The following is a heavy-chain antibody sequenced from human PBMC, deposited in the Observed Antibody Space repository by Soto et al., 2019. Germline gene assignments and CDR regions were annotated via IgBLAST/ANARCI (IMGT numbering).Heavy chain of an antibody. J-gene: IGHJ4*02. D-gene: IGHD3-22*01. Sequence: SETLSLTCAVYGGSFSGYYWSWIRQPPGKGLEWIGGINHSGSTNYSPSLKSRVTISVDTSKNQFSLKLSSVTAADTAVYYCARGRSGYYYDSSGYSYWGQGTLVTVSS. CDR3: ARGRSGYYYDSSGYSY. CDR2: INHSGST. CDR1: GGSFSGYY. V-gene: IGHV4-34*01.